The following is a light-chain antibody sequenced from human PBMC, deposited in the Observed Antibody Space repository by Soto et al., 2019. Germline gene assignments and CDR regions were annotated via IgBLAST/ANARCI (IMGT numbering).Light chain of an antibody. J-gene: IGKJ2*01. V-gene: IGKV3-11*01. CDR2: DAS. CDR1: QSVSSY. CDR3: QQRSSRT. Sequence: EIVLTQSPATLSLSPGERATLSCRASQSVSSYLAWYQQKPGQAPRLLIYDASNRATGIPARFSGSGSGTDFTLTISRLEPEDFAVYYCQQRSSRTFGQGTKLEIK.